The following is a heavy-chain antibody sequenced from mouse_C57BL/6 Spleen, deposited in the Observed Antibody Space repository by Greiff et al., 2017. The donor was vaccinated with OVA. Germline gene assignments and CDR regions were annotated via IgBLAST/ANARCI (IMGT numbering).Heavy chain of an antibody. Sequence: VQLQQSGPGLVQPSQSLSITCTVTGFSLTSYGVNWVSQSPGKGLEWLGGMWSGGSTDYIGAFISRLSISQDNSQSQVFFKMNSLQSDDTAIYCCARILRRVYAMDYWGQGTSVTVSS. J-gene: IGHJ4*01. CDR2: MWSGGST. D-gene: IGHD2-4*01. CDR3: ARILRRVYAMDY. V-gene: IGHV2-2*01. CDR1: GFSLTSYG.